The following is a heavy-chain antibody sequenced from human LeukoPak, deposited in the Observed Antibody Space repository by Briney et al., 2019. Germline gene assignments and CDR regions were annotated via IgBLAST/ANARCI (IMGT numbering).Heavy chain of an antibody. J-gene: IGHJ4*02. Sequence: SQTLSLTCVLSGDSISSTRAAWHWIRQSPSRGLEWLGRTYYRSKWFYDYAVSVRSRITINPDTSKNQFSLQLNSVTPDDTAVYYCARDRLAARPDFDSWGQGALVTVSS. V-gene: IGHV6-1*01. CDR1: GDSISSTRAA. D-gene: IGHD6-6*01. CDR2: TYYRSKWFY. CDR3: ARDRLAARPDFDS.